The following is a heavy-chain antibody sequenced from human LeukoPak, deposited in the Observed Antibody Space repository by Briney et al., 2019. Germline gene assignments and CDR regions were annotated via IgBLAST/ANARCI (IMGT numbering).Heavy chain of an antibody. CDR3: ARGNSCSGGSCSYYFDY. D-gene: IGHD2-15*01. J-gene: IGHJ4*02. CDR2: ISSSSYM. Sequence: GGSLRLSCAASGFTFSDYYMNWVRQAPGKGLEWVSSISSSSYMYYADSVKGRFTISRDNAKNSLYLQMNSLRAEDTAVYYCARGNSCSGGSCSYYFDYWGQGTLVTVSS. CDR1: GFTFSDYY. V-gene: IGHV3-69-1*01.